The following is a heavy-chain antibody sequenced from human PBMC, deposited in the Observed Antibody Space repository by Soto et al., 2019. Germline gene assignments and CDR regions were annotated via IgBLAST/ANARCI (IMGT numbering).Heavy chain of an antibody. D-gene: IGHD2-15*01. CDR1: GFTFSSYS. CDR2: ISSSSSTI. J-gene: IGHJ6*03. V-gene: IGHV3-48*01. CDR3: ARDPLDIPLSGYYYYYYMDV. Sequence: GGSLRLSCAASGFTFSSYSMNWVRQAPGKGLEWVSYISSSSSTIYYADSVKGRFTISRDNAKNSLYLQMNSLRAEDTAVYYCARDPLDIPLSGYYYYYYMDVWGKGTTVTVSS.